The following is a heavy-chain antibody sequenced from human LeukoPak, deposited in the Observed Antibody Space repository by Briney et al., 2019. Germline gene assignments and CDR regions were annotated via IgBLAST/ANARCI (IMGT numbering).Heavy chain of an antibody. D-gene: IGHD6-13*01. Sequence: SETLSLTCTVSGGSISSGGYYWSWIRQHPGKGLEWIGYIYYSGSTYYNPSLKSRVTISVDTSKNQFSLKLSSVTAADTAVYYCARPLYGSSWAFDYWGQGTLVTVSS. CDR3: ARPLYGSSWAFDY. CDR2: IYYSGST. V-gene: IGHV4-31*03. CDR1: GGSISSGGYY. J-gene: IGHJ4*02.